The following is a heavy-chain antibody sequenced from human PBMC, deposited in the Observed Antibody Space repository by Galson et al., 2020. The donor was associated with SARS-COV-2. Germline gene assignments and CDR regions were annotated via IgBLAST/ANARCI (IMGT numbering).Heavy chain of an antibody. D-gene: IGHD3-3*01. Sequence: ASAKVSCKDSGYHITSYGISWVRQAPGQGLEGMGWISAYNGNTKYAQKLQGRVTMTTDTSTSTAYMELRSLTSDDTAVYYCAKVDDFWTGYYTGFDYWGQGTLVTVSS. J-gene: IGHJ4*02. CDR1: GYHITSYG. V-gene: IGHV1-18*04. CDR3: AKVDDFWTGYYTGFDY. CDR2: ISAYNGNT.